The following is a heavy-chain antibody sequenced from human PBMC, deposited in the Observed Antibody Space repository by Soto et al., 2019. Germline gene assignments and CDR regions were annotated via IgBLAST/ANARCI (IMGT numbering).Heavy chain of an antibody. CDR1: GFTFSSYS. J-gene: IGHJ4*02. CDR2: ISSSSSYI. CDR3: ARDLQRPIYGDYVDY. Sequence: PGCPLRLSCAASGFTFSSYSMNWVRQAPGKGLEWVSSISSSSSYIYYADSVKGRFTISRDNAKNSLYLQMNSLRAEDTAVYYCARDLQRPIYGDYVDYWGQGTLVTVSS. V-gene: IGHV3-21*01. D-gene: IGHD4-17*01.